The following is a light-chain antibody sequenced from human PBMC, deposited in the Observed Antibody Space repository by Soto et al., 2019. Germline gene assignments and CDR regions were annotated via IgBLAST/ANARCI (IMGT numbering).Light chain of an antibody. J-gene: IGKJ1*01. V-gene: IGKV4-1*01. CDR1: QSLLYRSNNENY. Sequence: DIVMTQSPDSRAVSLGERATITCRSSQSLLYRSNNENYLAWYQQKAGQPPKLLIYWASTRQSGVPDRFSGSGSGTDFTLTINSLQAEDVAIYYCQQYHETPRTFGQGTRVEL. CDR2: WAS. CDR3: QQYHETPRT.